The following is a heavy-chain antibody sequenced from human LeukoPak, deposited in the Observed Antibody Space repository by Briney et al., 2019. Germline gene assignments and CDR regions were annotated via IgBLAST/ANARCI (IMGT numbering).Heavy chain of an antibody. CDR1: GGSFGGYY. V-gene: IGHV4-34*01. CDR3: ARGCKTIFGVVIRFDP. D-gene: IGHD3-3*01. CDR2: INHSGST. J-gene: IGHJ5*02. Sequence: TASETLFLTCAVYGGSFGGYYWSWIRQPPGKGLEWIGEINHSGSTNYNPSLKSRVTISVDTSKNQFSLKLSSVTAADTAVYYCARGCKTIFGVVIRFDPWGQGTLVTVSS.